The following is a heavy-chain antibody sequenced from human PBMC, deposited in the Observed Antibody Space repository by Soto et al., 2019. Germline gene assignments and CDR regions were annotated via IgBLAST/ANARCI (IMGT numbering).Heavy chain of an antibody. J-gene: IGHJ5*02. CDR3: ARDSGYHFVRLDP. Sequence: SETLSLTCTVSGGSISSYYWSWIRQPPGKGLEWIGYIYYSGSTNYNPSLKSRVTISVDTSKNQFSLKLSSVTAADTAVYYCARDSGYHFVRLDPWGQGTLVTVSS. CDR2: IYYSGST. CDR1: GGSISSYY. D-gene: IGHD5-12*01. V-gene: IGHV4-59*01.